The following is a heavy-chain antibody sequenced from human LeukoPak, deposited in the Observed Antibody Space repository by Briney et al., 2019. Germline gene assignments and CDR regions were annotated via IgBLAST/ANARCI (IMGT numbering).Heavy chain of an antibody. Sequence: SETLSLTCTVSGGSISSGSYYWGWIRQPPGKGLEWIGSIYYSGSTYYNPSLKSRVTISVDTSKNQFSLKLSSVTAADTAVYYCARSNGDYPFDYWGQGTLVTVSS. CDR1: GGSISSGSYY. V-gene: IGHV4-39*01. J-gene: IGHJ4*02. CDR2: IYYSGST. CDR3: ARSNGDYPFDY. D-gene: IGHD4-17*01.